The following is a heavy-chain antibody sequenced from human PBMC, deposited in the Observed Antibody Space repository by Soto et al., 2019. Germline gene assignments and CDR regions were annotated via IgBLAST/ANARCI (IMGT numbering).Heavy chain of an antibody. Sequence: PGGSLRLSCAASGFTFSSYGMHWVRQAPGKGLEWVAVIWYDGSNKYYADSVKGRFTISRDNSKNTLYLQMNSLRAEDTAVYYCARDPFPNDSSGWVEYFQHWGQGTLVTVSS. CDR3: ARDPFPNDSSGWVEYFQH. J-gene: IGHJ1*01. CDR2: IWYDGSNK. CDR1: GFTFSSYG. V-gene: IGHV3-33*08. D-gene: IGHD6-19*01.